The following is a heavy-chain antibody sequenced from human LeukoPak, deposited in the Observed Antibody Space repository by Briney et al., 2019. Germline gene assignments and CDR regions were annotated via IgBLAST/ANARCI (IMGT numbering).Heavy chain of an antibody. V-gene: IGHV4-59*01. CDR3: AGTYYYDSSGYYHYSL. Sequence: SETLSLTCTVSGGSISSYYWSWIREPPGKGLEWIGYLYYSGSTNYNPSLKSRVTISVDTSKNQFSLKLSSVTAADTAVYYCAGTYYYDSSGYYHYSLWGQGTLVTVSS. CDR1: GGSISSYY. J-gene: IGHJ4*02. D-gene: IGHD3-22*01. CDR2: LYYSGST.